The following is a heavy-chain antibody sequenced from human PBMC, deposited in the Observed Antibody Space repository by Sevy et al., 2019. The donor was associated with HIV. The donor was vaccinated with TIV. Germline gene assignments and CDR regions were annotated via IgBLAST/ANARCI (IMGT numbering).Heavy chain of an antibody. J-gene: IGHJ4*02. V-gene: IGHV3-33*01. CDR2: VWYDGSDK. Sequence: GGSLRLSCAASGFSFSSYGMHWVRQAPGKGLEWVALVWYDGSDKYYADSVKGRFTISRDNSKNTLYLQMNSLKVEETAVYYCARDSGLQLFRYWGQGTLVTVSS. CDR1: GFSFSSYG. CDR3: ARDSGLQLFRY. D-gene: IGHD1-1*01.